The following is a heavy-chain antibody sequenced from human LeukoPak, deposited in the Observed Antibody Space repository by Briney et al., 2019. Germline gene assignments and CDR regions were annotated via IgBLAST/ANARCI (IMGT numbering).Heavy chain of an antibody. CDR2: ISSSSSYI. V-gene: IGHV3-21*01. Sequence: GGSLRLSCAASGFTFSSYSMNWVRQAPGKGLEWVSSISSSSSYIYYADSVKGRFTISRDNAKNSLYLQMNSLRAEDTAVYYCARVPNYYDSSGYYFFSPWGQGTLVTVSS. J-gene: IGHJ4*02. CDR1: GFTFSSYS. D-gene: IGHD3-22*01. CDR3: ARVPNYYDSSGYYFFSP.